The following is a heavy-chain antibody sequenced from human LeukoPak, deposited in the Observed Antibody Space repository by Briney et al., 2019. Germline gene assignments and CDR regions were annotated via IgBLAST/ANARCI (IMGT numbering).Heavy chain of an antibody. D-gene: IGHD3-9*01. CDR2: ISAYNGNT. J-gene: IGHJ4*02. CDR1: GYTFTSYA. Sequence: ASVKVSCKASGYTFTSYAMHWVRQAPGQGLEWMGWISAYNGNTNYAQKLQGRVTMTTDTSTSTAYMELRSLRSDDTAVYYCARDNVVRYFDWPAAFDYWGQGTLVTVSS. CDR3: ARDNVVRYFDWPAAFDY. V-gene: IGHV1-18*01.